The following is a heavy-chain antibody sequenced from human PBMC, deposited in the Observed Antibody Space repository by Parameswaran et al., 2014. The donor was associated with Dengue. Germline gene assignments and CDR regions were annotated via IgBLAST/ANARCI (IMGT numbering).Heavy chain of an antibody. V-gene: IGHV4-59*01. CDR3: ARGAWVDYDFWSGYSPGQSTHFDY. Sequence: WIRSPGRAGVDWYIYYSGSTNYNPSLKSRVTISVDTSKNQFSLKLSSVTAADTAVYYCARGAWVDYDFWSGYSPGQSTHFDYWGQGTLVTVSS. CDR2: IYYSGST. D-gene: IGHD3-3*01. J-gene: IGHJ4*02.